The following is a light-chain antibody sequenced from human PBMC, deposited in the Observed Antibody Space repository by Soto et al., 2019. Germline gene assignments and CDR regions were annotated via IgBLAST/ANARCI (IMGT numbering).Light chain of an antibody. Sequence: QSALTQPASVSGSPGQSITISCTGTSSDVGGYNYVSWYQQHPGNAPKLMIYDVSNRPSGVSNRFSGSKSGNTASLTISGLQAEDEADYYCSSYTSSSTLYVFGTETKVTVL. CDR2: DVS. CDR1: SSDVGGYNY. J-gene: IGLJ1*01. V-gene: IGLV2-14*01. CDR3: SSYTSSSTLYV.